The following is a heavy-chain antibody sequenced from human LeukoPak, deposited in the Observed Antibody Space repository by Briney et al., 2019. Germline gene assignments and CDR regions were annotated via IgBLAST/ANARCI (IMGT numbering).Heavy chain of an antibody. V-gene: IGHV3-23*01. D-gene: IGHD3-22*01. J-gene: IGHJ4*02. Sequence: GGSLRLSCAASGFTFSSYAMSWVRQAPGKGLEWVSAISGSGGSTYYADSVKGRFTISRDNSKNTLYLQMNSLRAEDTAVYYCAGGTYYYDSSGYHRDYWGQGTLVTVSS. CDR2: ISGSGGST. CDR3: AGGTYYYDSSGYHRDY. CDR1: GFTFSSYA.